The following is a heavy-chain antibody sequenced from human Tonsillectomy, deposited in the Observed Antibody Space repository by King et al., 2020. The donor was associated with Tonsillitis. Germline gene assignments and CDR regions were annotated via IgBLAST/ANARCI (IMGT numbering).Heavy chain of an antibody. V-gene: IGHV4-59*01. CDR2: IYYSGST. J-gene: IGHJ3*02. CDR1: GGSISSYY. CDR3: ATTHGDYDLPNNDAFAI. Sequence: QLQESGPGLVKPSETLSLTCTVSGGSISSYYWSWIRQPPGKGLEWIGYIYYSGSTNYNPSLKSRVTISVDTSKNQFSLKLCSVTAADTAVYYCATTHGDYDLPNNDAFAIWGQGTMVTVSS. D-gene: IGHD4-17*01.